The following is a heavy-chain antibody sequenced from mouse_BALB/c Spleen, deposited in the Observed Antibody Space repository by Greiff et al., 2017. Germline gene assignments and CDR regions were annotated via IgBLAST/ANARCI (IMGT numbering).Heavy chain of an antibody. CDR1: GYTFTDYN. CDR3: ARPFYDYDGPWFAY. V-gene: IGHV1S29*02. D-gene: IGHD2-4*01. CDR2: IYPYNGGT. J-gene: IGHJ3*01. Sequence: VQLQQSGPELVKPGASVKISCKASGYTFTDYNMHWVKQSHGKSLEWIGYIYPYNGGTGYNQKFKSKATLTVDNSSSTAYMELRSLTSEDSAVYYCARPFYDYDGPWFAYWGQGTLVTVSA.